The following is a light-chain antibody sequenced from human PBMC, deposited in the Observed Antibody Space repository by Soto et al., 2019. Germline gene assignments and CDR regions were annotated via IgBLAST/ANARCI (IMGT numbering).Light chain of an antibody. CDR3: EYYGSSIT. V-gene: IGKV3-20*01. J-gene: IGKJ4*01. CDR1: QSISNNH. Sequence: EIVLTQSPGTLSLSPGERVTLSCRTSQSISNNHLAWYQKKPGQAPRLLIHGTSNKATGIPDRFSGSGSGTEFTLTFSRLEPEDFAVYYCEYYGSSITFGGGTKVEIK. CDR2: GTS.